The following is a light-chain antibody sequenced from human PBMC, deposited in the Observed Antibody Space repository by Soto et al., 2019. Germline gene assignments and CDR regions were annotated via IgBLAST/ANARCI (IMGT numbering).Light chain of an antibody. CDR3: QQSYSTLYT. J-gene: IGKJ2*01. V-gene: IGKV1-39*01. CDR2: AAS. CDR1: QSISSY. Sequence: DIQMTQSPSSLSASVGDRVTITCRASQSISSYLNWYQQKPGQAPKLLVYAASSLQSGVPSRFSGSGSGTDFTLTISTLQPEDFATYDCQQSYSTLYTFGQGTKLEIK.